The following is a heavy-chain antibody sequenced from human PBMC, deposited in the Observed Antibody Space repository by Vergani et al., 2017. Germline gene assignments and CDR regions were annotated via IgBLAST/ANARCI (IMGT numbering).Heavy chain of an antibody. D-gene: IGHD1-26*01. J-gene: IGHJ4*02. CDR2: ISWNSGSI. Sequence: EVQLLESGGGLVQPGGSLRLSCAASGFAFSSFAMSWVRQAPGKGLEWVSGISWNSGSIGYADSVKGRLTISRDNAKNSLYLQMNSLRAEDTALYYCAKGYATYYFDYWGQGTLVTVSS. CDR3: AKGYATYYFDY. CDR1: GFAFSSFA. V-gene: IGHV3-9*01.